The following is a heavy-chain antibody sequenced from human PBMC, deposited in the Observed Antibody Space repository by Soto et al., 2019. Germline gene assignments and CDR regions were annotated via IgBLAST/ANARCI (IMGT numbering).Heavy chain of an antibody. J-gene: IGHJ4*02. V-gene: IGHV1-69*01. CDR3: ARDRDDYGSWNYYNRIDF. D-gene: IGHD3-10*01. Sequence: QVQLVQSGAEVKKPGSSVKVSCKASGGIFSTYAISWLRQAPGQGLEWMGGIIPIFGTPNYAQRFQGRVTITADESTSTAYMEPSRLRSEDTAVYYCARDRDDYGSWNYYNRIDFWGQGTLVTVSS. CDR1: GGIFSTYA. CDR2: IIPIFGTP.